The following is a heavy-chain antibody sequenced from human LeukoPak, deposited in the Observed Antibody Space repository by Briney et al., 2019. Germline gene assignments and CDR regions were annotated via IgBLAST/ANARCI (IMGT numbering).Heavy chain of an antibody. Sequence: GGSLRLSCAASGFTFSSYSMNWVRQAPGKGLEWVSSISSSSYIYYADSVKGRFTISRDNAKNSLYLQMNSLRAEDTAVYYCARDDQTRDFDYWGQGTLVTVSS. CDR2: ISSSSYI. CDR1: GFTFSSYS. CDR3: ARDDQTRDFDY. V-gene: IGHV3-21*01. D-gene: IGHD3-10*01. J-gene: IGHJ4*02.